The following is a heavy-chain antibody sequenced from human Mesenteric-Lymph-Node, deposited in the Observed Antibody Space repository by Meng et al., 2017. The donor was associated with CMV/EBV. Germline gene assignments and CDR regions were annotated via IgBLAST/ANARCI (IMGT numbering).Heavy chain of an antibody. CDR3: ARENGDDAFDI. CDR2: INPNSGDT. J-gene: IGHJ3*02. V-gene: IGHV1-2*02. CDR1: GVTFSRYS. Sequence: ASVKVSCKASGVTFSRYSMNWVRQAPGQGLEWMGWINPNSGDTNYAQKFQGRVTMTRDTSISTAYMELSRLRSDDTAVYYCARENGDDAFDIWGQGTMVTVSS. D-gene: IGHD2-8*01.